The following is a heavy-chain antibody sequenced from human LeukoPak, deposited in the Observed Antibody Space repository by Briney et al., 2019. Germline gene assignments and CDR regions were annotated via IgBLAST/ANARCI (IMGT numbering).Heavy chain of an antibody. CDR2: IDWDDDK. J-gene: IGHJ4*02. V-gene: IGHV2-70*11. D-gene: IGHD6-19*01. Sequence: GSGPALVIPTQTLTLTCTFSGLSLSTSGMCVSWIRQPPRKALEWLARIDWDDDKYYSTSLKTRLTISKDTSKNQVVLTMTNMDPVDTATYYCARIRSSGCYFDYWGQGTLVTVSS. CDR3: ARIRSSGCYFDY. CDR1: GLSLSTSGMC.